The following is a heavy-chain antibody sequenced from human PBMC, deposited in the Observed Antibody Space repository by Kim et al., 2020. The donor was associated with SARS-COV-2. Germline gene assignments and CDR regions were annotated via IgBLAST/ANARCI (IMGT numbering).Heavy chain of an antibody. Sequence: TLSLTCTVSGGSISSGGYYWSWIRQHPGKGLEWIGYIYYSGSTYYNPSLKSRVTISVDTSKNQFSLKLSSVTAADTAVYYCARVQRITMVRGVISWFDPWGQGTLVTVSS. D-gene: IGHD3-10*01. J-gene: IGHJ5*02. V-gene: IGHV4-31*03. CDR1: GGSISSGGYY. CDR2: IYYSGST. CDR3: ARVQRITMVRGVISWFDP.